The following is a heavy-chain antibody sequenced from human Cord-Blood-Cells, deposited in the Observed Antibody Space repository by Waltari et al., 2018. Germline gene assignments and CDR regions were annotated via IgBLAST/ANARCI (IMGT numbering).Heavy chain of an antibody. J-gene: IGHJ4*02. Sequence: EVQLVESGGGLVQPGGSLRLSCAASCLPFSSYSSNWVRQAPGKGLEWVSYISSSSSTIYYADSVKGRFTISRDNAKNSLYLQMNSLRDEDTAVYYCARVTRMHFDYWGQGTLVTVSS. V-gene: IGHV3-48*02. CDR3: ARVTRMHFDY. CDR1: CLPFSSYS. D-gene: IGHD3-16*01. CDR2: ISSSSSTI.